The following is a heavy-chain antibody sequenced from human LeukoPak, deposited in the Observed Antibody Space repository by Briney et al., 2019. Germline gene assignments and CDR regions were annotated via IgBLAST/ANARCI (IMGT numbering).Heavy chain of an antibody. CDR1: GFTFSDYA. J-gene: IGHJ4*02. Sequence: PGGSLRLSCAASGFTFSDYAMSWIRQPPGKGLEWIGSIYYSGSTYYNPSLKSRVTISVDTSKNQFSLKLSSVTAADTAVYYCARGWEPLTLDYWGQGTLVTVSS. D-gene: IGHD1-26*01. CDR3: ARGWEPLTLDY. V-gene: IGHV4-38-2*01. CDR2: IYYSGST.